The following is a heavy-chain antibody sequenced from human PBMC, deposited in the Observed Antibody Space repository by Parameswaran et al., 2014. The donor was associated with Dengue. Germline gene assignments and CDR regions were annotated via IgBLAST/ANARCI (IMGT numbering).Heavy chain of an antibody. Sequence: WIRQPPGKGLEWVSGINWNGGSTGYADSVKGRFTISRDNAKNSLYLQMNSLRAEDTALYYCARDLGVTPYAHNVLRYFESNYYYYGMDVWGQGTTVTVSS. CDR3: ARDLGVTPYAHNVLRYFESNYYYYGMDV. D-gene: IGHD3-9*01. CDR2: INWNGGST. J-gene: IGHJ6*02. V-gene: IGHV3-20*03.